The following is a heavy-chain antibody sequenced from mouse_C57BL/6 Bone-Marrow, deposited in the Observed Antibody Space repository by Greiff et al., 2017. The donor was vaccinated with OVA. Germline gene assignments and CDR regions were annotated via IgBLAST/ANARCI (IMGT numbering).Heavy chain of an antibody. D-gene: IGHD1-1*01. Sequence: QVQLQQSGAELARPGASVKLSCKASGYTFTSYGISWVKQRTGKGLEWIGEIYPRSGNTYYNEKFKGKATLTADKSSITAYMELRSLASEDSSVYFCAMEWIYYYGSSYSLFDYWGQGTTLTVSS. J-gene: IGHJ2*01. CDR3: AMEWIYYYGSSYSLFDY. CDR1: GYTFTSYG. V-gene: IGHV1-81*01. CDR2: IYPRSGNT.